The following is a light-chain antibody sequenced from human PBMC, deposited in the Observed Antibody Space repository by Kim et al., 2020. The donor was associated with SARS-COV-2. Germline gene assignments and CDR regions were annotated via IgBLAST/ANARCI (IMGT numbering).Light chain of an antibody. CDR2: GAS. Sequence: PGERATLPCRASQSVSSSYLAWYQQKPGQAPRLLIYGASSRATGIPDRFSGSGSGTDFTLTISRLEPEDFAVYYCQQYGSSPPITFGEGTRLEIK. J-gene: IGKJ5*01. V-gene: IGKV3-20*01. CDR1: QSVSSSY. CDR3: QQYGSSPPIT.